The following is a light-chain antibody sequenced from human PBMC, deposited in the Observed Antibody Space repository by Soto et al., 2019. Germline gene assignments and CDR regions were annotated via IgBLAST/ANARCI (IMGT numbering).Light chain of an antibody. CDR1: QSVSSN. Sequence: EIVMTQSPATLSVSPGERATLSCRASQSVSSNLAWYQQKPGQAPRLLIYGDSNRAPGIPDRFSGSGSGTDITLTISRLEPEDFAVYYCHQSGDSPTFGQGTKVDIK. J-gene: IGKJ1*01. V-gene: IGKV3-20*01. CDR2: GDS. CDR3: HQSGDSPT.